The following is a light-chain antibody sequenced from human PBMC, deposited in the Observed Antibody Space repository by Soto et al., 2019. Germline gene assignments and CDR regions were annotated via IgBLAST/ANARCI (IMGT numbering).Light chain of an antibody. V-gene: IGLV1-47*01. Sequence: QSVLTQPPSASGTPGQRVTISCSGSSSNIGSNYVYWYQQLPGTAPKLLIYRNNQRPSGVPDRFSGSKSGTSASLAITELRSEDEADYYCAAWDDSLSANVVFGTGTKVTVL. CDR2: RNN. CDR1: SSNIGSNY. CDR3: AAWDDSLSANVV. J-gene: IGLJ1*01.